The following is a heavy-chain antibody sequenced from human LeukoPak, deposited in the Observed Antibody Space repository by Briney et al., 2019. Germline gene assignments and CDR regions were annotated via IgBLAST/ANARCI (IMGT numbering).Heavy chain of an antibody. D-gene: IGHD5-24*01. J-gene: IGHJ4*02. CDR3: ARPSPPGDGYNPSDH. V-gene: IGHV3-30*04. CDR2: ISHDGRTK. CDR1: GFNYDNFA. Sequence: PGKSLTLSRVVSGFNYDNFAMHWVRQPLGKGLEWVAVISHDGRTKYYADSMKGRITISRDNSKNTLFLQMNNLRSEDTAVYFCARPSPPGDGYNPSDHWGQGTLVTVSS.